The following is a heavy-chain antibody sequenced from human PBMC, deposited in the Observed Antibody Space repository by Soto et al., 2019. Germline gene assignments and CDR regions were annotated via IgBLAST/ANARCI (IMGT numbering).Heavy chain of an antibody. Sequence: PASGFTFSSYWMSWVRQAPGKGLEWVANIKQDGSEKYYVDSVKVRFTISRDNAKYSLYLQMNSLRAEDSAVYYCARVAVRYFDWPDFYYMDVWGKGTTVTVFS. D-gene: IGHD3-9*01. CDR1: GFTFSSYW. CDR2: IKQDGSEK. J-gene: IGHJ6*03. V-gene: IGHV3-7*01. CDR3: ARVAVRYFDWPDFYYMDV.